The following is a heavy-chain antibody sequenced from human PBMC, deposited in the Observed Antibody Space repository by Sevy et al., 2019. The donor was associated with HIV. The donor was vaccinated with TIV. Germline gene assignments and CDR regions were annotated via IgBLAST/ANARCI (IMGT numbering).Heavy chain of an antibody. Sequence: GGSLRLSCVASEFSFKSYWMTWVRQAPGKGLEWVAVTSYDGSHKYYADSVKGRFTVSRDNSRNILSLEMSSLRRDDTAVYYCARGENDDEFFQYWGQGTLVTVSS. CDR1: EFSFKSYW. CDR2: TSYDGSHK. D-gene: IGHD3-16*01. CDR3: ARGENDDEFFQY. V-gene: IGHV3-30*03. J-gene: IGHJ1*01.